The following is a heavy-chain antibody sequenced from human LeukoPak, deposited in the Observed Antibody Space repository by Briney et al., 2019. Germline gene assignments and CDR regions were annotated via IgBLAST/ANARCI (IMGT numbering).Heavy chain of an antibody. V-gene: IGHV4-34*01. CDR2: INHSGST. J-gene: IGHJ4*02. Sequence: SETLSLTCAVYGGSFSGYYWSWIRQPPGKGLEWIGEINHSGSTNYNPSLKSRVTISVDTSKNQFSLKLSSVTAADTAVYYCARGGNDINDYYEFDYWGQGTLVTVSS. D-gene: IGHD3-22*01. CDR1: GGSFSGYY. CDR3: ARGGNDINDYYEFDY.